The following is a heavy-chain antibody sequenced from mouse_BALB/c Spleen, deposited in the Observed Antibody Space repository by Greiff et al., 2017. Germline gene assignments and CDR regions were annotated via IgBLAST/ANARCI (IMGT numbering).Heavy chain of an antibody. D-gene: IGHD2-12*01. CDR2: ISYSGST. CDR1: GFSITSDYV. J-gene: IGHJ3*01. CDR3: GRPVHDTRDY. Sequence: EVQVVESGPGLVKPSQSLSLTCTATGFSITSDYVWYWIRQLPGTKLEWMGIISYSGSTSYNPSLKSRISITRGTSKNQFFLQLNYVTTEDTATCYCGRPVHDTRDYWGQGTLVTVSA. V-gene: IGHV3-2*02.